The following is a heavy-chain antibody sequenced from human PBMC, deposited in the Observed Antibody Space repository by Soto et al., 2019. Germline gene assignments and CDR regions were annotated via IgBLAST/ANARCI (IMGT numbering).Heavy chain of an antibody. CDR2: ISAHTGNT. CDR1: GYTFNTDG. V-gene: IGHV1-18*04. CDR3: ARLLAGPSDF. J-gene: IGHJ4*02. Sequence: QIQLVQSGAEVKKPGASVKVSCKASGYTFNTDGISWVRQAPGQGLEWMGWISAHTGNTNYVQKFHGRITMTTDTSTSTAYMELRGLRSDDTAMYYCARLLAGPSDFWGQGTLVTVSS.